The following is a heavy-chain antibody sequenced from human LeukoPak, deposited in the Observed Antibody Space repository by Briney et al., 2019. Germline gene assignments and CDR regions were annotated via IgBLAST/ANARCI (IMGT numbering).Heavy chain of an antibody. CDR1: GFTFSSYW. V-gene: IGHV3-7*01. D-gene: IGHD4-23*01. J-gene: IGHJ4*02. CDR3: ARDYGGSSPFDY. Sequence: GGSLRLSCAASGFTFSSYWVSWVRQAPGKGLEWVANIKQDGSEKYYVDSVKGRFTISRDNAKNSLYLQMNSLRAEDTAVYYCARDYGGSSPFDYWGQGTLVTVSS. CDR2: IKQDGSEK.